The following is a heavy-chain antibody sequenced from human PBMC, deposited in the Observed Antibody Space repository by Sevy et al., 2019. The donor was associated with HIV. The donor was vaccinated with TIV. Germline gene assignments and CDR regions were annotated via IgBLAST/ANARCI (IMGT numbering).Heavy chain of an antibody. D-gene: IGHD3-9*01. Sequence: GGSLRLSCTASGFTFGDYAMSWFRQAPGKGLEWVGFIRSKAYGGTTEYAASVKGRFTISRDDSKSIAYLQMNSLKTEDTAMYYCTRKDDILTGRAFDIWGQGTMVTVSS. CDR1: GFTFGDYA. J-gene: IGHJ3*02. CDR3: TRKDDILTGRAFDI. CDR2: IRSKAYGGTT. V-gene: IGHV3-49*03.